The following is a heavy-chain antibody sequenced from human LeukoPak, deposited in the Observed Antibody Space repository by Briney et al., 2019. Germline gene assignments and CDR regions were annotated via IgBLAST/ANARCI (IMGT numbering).Heavy chain of an antibody. CDR1: GFTVISNY. CDR3: ARASPRYSDPARERTYSGSYYYAFDI. D-gene: IGHD1-26*01. Sequence: GGSLRLSCAASGFTVISNYMSWVRQAPGKGLEWVSVIYSGGSTYYADSVKGRFTISRDNSKNTLYLQMNSLRAEDTAVYYCARASPRYSDPARERTYSGSYYYAFDIWGQGTMVTVSS. CDR2: IYSGGST. J-gene: IGHJ3*02. V-gene: IGHV3-66*01.